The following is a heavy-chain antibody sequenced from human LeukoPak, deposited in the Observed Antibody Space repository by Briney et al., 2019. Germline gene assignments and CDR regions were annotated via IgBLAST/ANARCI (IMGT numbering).Heavy chain of an antibody. Sequence: SETLSLTCTVSGGSISSYYWSWIRQPPGKGLEWIGYIYYSGTTNYNPSLKSRVTISVDTSKNQFSLKLSSVTAADTAVYYCARVRYYYGSGSYTGYYYYYMDVWGKGTTVTISS. D-gene: IGHD3-10*01. CDR3: ARVRYYYGSGSYTGYYYYYMDV. CDR2: IYYSGTT. J-gene: IGHJ6*03. CDR1: GGSISSYY. V-gene: IGHV4-59*01.